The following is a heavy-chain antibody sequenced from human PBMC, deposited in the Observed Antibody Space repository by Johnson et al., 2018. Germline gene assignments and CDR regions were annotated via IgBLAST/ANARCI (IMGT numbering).Heavy chain of an antibody. CDR1: GASIRSYY. J-gene: IGHJ6*02. CDR3: AREHIVIAPGGMDV. CDR2: MFISGNT. D-gene: IGHD2/OR15-2a*01. Sequence: QVQLQESGPGLVKPSETLSLTCTVTGASIRSYYWSWIRQPAGEGLEWIGRMFISGNTNYNPSLKNRVRVPLEPSKNKFPLNLTPVTPAATAVYYCAREHIVIAPGGMDVWGQGITVTVSS. V-gene: IGHV4-4*07.